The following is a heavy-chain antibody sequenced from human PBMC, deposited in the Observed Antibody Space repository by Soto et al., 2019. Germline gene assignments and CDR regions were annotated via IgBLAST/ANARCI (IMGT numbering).Heavy chain of an antibody. CDR3: AKDNRRDAFDI. V-gene: IGHV3-30-3*01. Sequence: GGSLRLSCAASGFTFSSYAMHWVRQAPGKGPEWVAVISYDGSNKYYADSVKGRFTISRDNSKNTLYLQMNSLRAEDTAVYYCAKDNRRDAFDIWGQGTMVTVSS. J-gene: IGHJ3*02. CDR1: GFTFSSYA. CDR2: ISYDGSNK.